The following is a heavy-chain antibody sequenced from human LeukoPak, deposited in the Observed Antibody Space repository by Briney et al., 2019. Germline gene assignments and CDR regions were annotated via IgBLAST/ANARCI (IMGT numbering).Heavy chain of an antibody. J-gene: IGHJ4*02. V-gene: IGHV3-33*01. Sequence: GRSLRLSCAASGFHFSSYGMQWVRQAPGKGLEWVAVIWNDGTKKYYEDSVKGRFTISRDDSKNMLHLQMNSLRAEDTAVYYCVRDNYNGYPDYWGQGTRFTVSS. CDR3: VRDNYNGYPDY. CDR1: GFHFSSYG. CDR2: IWNDGTKK. D-gene: IGHD5-18*01.